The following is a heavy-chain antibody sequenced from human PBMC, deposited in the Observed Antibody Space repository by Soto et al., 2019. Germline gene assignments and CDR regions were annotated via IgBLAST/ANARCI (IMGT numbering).Heavy chain of an antibody. Sequence: ASVKVSCTASGYTFTSYGISWVRQAPGQGLEWMGWISAYNGNTNYAQKLQGRVTMTTDTSTSTAYMELRSLRSDDTAVYYCARGPITMIVVVTDHYDYWGQGTLVTVSS. V-gene: IGHV1-18*01. CDR2: ISAYNGNT. D-gene: IGHD3-22*01. CDR3: ARGPITMIVVVTDHYDY. CDR1: GYTFTSYG. J-gene: IGHJ4*02.